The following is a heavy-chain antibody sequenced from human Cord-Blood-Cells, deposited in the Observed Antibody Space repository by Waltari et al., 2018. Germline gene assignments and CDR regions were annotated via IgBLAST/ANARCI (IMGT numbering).Heavy chain of an antibody. CDR2: ISYDGSNK. Sequence: QVQLVEYGGGVVQPGRSLRLACAASRFTLGSYAIHGVRQAPGQGLEWVAVISYDGSNKYYADSVKGRFTISRDNSKNTLYLQMNSLRAEDTAVYYCARGLRASFDYWGQGTPVTVSS. J-gene: IGHJ4*02. V-gene: IGHV3-30-3*01. CDR1: RFTLGSYA. D-gene: IGHD3-10*01. CDR3: ARGLRASFDY.